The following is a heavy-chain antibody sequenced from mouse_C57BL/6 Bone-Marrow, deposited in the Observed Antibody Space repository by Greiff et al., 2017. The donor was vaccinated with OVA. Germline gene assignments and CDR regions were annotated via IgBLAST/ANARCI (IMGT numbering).Heavy chain of an antibody. CDR1: GFNIKDDY. CDR2: IDPENGDT. J-gene: IGHJ3*01. V-gene: IGHV14-4*01. CDR3: TTWGD. Sequence: EVKVEESGAELVRPGASVKLSCTASGFNIKDDYMHWVKQRPEQGLEWIGWIDPENGDTEYASKFQGKATITADTSSNTAYLQLSSLTSEDTAVYYCTTWGDWGQGTLVTVSA.